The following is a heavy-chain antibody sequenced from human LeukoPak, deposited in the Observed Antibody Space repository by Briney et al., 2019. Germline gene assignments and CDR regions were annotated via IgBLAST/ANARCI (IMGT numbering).Heavy chain of an antibody. CDR2: ISGSGGST. D-gene: IGHD3-22*01. CDR3: AKAYYENSGYLNYFDY. CDR1: GFTLSSYA. V-gene: IGHV3-23*01. Sequence: GGSLRLSCAASGFTLSSYAMSWVRQAPGKGLEWISGISGSGGSTNYADSVKGRFTISRDNSKSTLYLQMNSLRAEDTAVYYCAKAYYENSGYLNYFDYWGQGTLVTVSS. J-gene: IGHJ4*02.